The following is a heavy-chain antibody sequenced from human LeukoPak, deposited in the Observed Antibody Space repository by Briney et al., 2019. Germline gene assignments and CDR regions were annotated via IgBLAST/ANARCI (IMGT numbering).Heavy chain of an antibody. CDR2: INPNSGGT. CDR1: GYTFTVYY. V-gene: IGHV1-2*02. D-gene: IGHD2-2*01. Sequence: GASVKVSFKASGYTFTVYYMHWLRQAPGQGLEWMGWINPNSGGTNYAQKFQGRVTMTRDTSISTAYMELSRLRSDDTAVYYCARDRVVVVPAATRSSHYYYYGMDVWGQGTTVTVSS. J-gene: IGHJ6*02. CDR3: ARDRVVVVPAATRSSHYYYYGMDV.